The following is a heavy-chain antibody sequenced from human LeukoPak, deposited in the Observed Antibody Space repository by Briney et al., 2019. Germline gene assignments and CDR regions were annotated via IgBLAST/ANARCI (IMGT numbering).Heavy chain of an antibody. CDR2: INPSGGST. J-gene: IGHJ4*02. CDR3: ARDSPSGSYLASFDY. CDR1: GYTFTSYY. Sequence: ASVKVSRKASGYTFTSYYMHWVRQAPGQGLEWMGIINPSGGSTSYAQKFQGRVTMTRDTSTSTVYMELSSLRSEDTAVYYCARDSPSGSYLASFDYWGQGTLVTVSS. D-gene: IGHD1-26*01. V-gene: IGHV1-46*01.